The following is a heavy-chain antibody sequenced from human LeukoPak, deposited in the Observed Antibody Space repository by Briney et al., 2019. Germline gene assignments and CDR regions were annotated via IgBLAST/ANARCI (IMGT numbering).Heavy chain of an antibody. CDR3: AKGYYGSSSTVGVY. CDR1: GFTFSSYS. J-gene: IGHJ4*02. Sequence: GGSLRLSCAASGFTFSSYSMNWVRQAPGKGLEWVSSISSSSSYIYYADSVKGRFTISRDNSKNTLYLQMNSLRAEDTAVYYCAKGYYGSSSTVGVYWGQGTLVTVSS. V-gene: IGHV3-21*01. D-gene: IGHD6-6*01. CDR2: ISSSSSYI.